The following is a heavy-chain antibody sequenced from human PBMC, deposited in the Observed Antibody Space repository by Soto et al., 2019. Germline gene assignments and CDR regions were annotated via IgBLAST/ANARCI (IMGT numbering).Heavy chain of an antibody. CDR3: VGYCSGGSYYGGDY. CDR1: GGSFHGYY. Sequence: SETLSLTCAVYGGSFHGYYWSWIRQPPGKGLEWIGGINHSGSANYNPTFKSRVTISVDTSKNQFSLKLSSVTAADTAVYYCVGYCSGGSYYGGDYWGQGTLVTVSS. V-gene: IGHV4-34*01. CDR2: INHSGSA. D-gene: IGHD2-15*01. J-gene: IGHJ4*02.